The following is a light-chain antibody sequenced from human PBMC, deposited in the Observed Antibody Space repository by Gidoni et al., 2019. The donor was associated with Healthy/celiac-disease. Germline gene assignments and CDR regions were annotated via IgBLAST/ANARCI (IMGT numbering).Light chain of an antibody. V-gene: IGKV1-39*01. J-gene: IGKJ3*01. CDR2: AAY. CDR3: QQSYSTPFT. CDR1: QSISSY. Sequence: DIQMTQSPSSLSASVGDRVTITCRASQSISSYLNWYQQKPGKAPKLLIYAAYSLQSGVPSRFSGSGPGTDFTLTISSLQPEDFATYYCQQSYSTPFTFGPGTKVDIK.